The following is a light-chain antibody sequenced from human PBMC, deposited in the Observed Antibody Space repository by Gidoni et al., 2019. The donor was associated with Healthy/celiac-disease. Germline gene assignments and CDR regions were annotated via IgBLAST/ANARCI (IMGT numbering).Light chain of an antibody. J-gene: IGKJ5*01. Sequence: EIVLTQSPATLTLSPGERATLSGRASQSVSSYLAWYQQKPGQAPRLLIYDASNRATGIPARFNGSGSGTDFTLTISGLEPEDFAVYYCQQRSNWPITFGQGTRLKIK. CDR3: QQRSNWPIT. V-gene: IGKV3-11*01. CDR1: QSVSSY. CDR2: DAS.